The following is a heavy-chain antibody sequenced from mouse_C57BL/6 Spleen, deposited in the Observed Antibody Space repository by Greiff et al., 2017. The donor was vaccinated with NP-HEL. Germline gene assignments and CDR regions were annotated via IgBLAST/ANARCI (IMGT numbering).Heavy chain of an antibody. CDR2: INPNNGGT. V-gene: IGHV1-26*01. Sequence: VQLQQSGPELVKPGASVKISCKASGYTFTDYYMNWVKQSHGKSLEWIGDINPNNGGTSYNQKFKGKATLTVDKSSSTAYMELRSLTSEDSAVYYCVRTAQATRFDYWGQGTTLTVSS. J-gene: IGHJ2*01. CDR1: GYTFTDYY. CDR3: VRTAQATRFDY. D-gene: IGHD3-2*02.